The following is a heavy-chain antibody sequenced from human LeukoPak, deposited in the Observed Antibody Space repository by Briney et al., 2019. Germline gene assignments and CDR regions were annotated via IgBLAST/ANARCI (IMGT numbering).Heavy chain of an antibody. V-gene: IGHV4-39*01. CDR2: IYYSGST. D-gene: IGHD3-10*01. CDR1: GGSISSSSYY. Sequence: TSETLSLTCTVSGGSISSSSYYWGWIRQPPGKGLEWIGSIYYSGSTYYNPSLKSRVTISVDTSKNQFSLKLSSVTAADTAVYYCWVTMVRGYYYYYGMDVWGQGTTVTVSS. CDR3: WVTMVRGYYYYYGMDV. J-gene: IGHJ6*02.